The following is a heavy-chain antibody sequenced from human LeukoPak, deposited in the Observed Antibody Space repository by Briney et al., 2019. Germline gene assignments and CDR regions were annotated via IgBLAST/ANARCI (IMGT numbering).Heavy chain of an antibody. CDR3: ARDRGQLRYFDWLHP. V-gene: IGHV4-34*01. D-gene: IGHD3-9*01. J-gene: IGHJ5*02. Sequence: SETLSLTCAVYGGSFSGYYWSWIRQPPGKGLEWIGEINHSGSTNYNPSLKSRVTISVDTSKNQFSLKLSSVTAADTAVYYCARDRGQLRYFDWLHPWGQGTLVTVSS. CDR1: GGSFSGYY. CDR2: INHSGST.